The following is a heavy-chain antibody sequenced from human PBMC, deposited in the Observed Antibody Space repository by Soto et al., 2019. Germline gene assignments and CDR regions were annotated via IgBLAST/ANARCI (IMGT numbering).Heavy chain of an antibody. J-gene: IGHJ4*02. CDR1: GGTFSSYA. Sequence: GASVKVSCKASGGTFSSYAISWVRQAPGQGLEWMGGIIPIFGTANYAQKFQGRVTITADESTSTAYMELSSLRSEDTAVYYCARAESGYDSLGSRGYFDYWGQGMLVTVSS. V-gene: IGHV1-69*13. D-gene: IGHD5-12*01. CDR3: ARAESGYDSLGSRGYFDY. CDR2: IIPIFGTA.